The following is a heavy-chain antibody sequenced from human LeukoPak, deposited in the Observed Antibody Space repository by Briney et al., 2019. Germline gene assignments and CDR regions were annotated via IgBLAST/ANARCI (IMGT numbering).Heavy chain of an antibody. D-gene: IGHD6-6*01. CDR2: ISGSVGST. V-gene: IGHV3-23*01. J-gene: IGHJ4*02. CDR3: AKGGAARPKIL. Sequence: GGSLRLSCAASGFTFSSSAMNWVRQAPGKGLEWVSAISGSVGSTYYADSVKGRFTISRDNSKNTLYLQMNSLRADDTAVYYCAKGGAARPKILWGQGTLVTVSS. CDR1: GFTFSSSA.